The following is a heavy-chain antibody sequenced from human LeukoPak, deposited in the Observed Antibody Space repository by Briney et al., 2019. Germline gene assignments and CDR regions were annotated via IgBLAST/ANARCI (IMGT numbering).Heavy chain of an antibody. D-gene: IGHD3-3*01. V-gene: IGHV3-7*01. J-gene: IGHJ4*02. CDR3: ARDRDFWSGYSMYYFDY. CDR1: GFTFSSYW. CDR2: IKQDGSEK. Sequence: GGSLRLSCAASGFTFSSYWMSWVRQAPGQGLEWVANIKQDGSEKYYVDSVKGRFTISRDNAKNSLYLQMNSLRAEDTAVYYCARDRDFWSGYSMYYFDYWGQGTLVTVSS.